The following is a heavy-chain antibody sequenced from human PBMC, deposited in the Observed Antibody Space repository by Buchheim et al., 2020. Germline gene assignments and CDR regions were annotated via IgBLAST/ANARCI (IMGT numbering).Heavy chain of an antibody. D-gene: IGHD5-18*01. CDR3: ARVSYGYGQDYYYGMDV. J-gene: IGHJ6*02. CDR2: IYPGDSDT. V-gene: IGHV5-51*01. CDR1: GYSFTSYW. Sequence: EVQLVQSGAEVKKPGESLKISCKGSGYSFTSYWIGWVRQMPGKGLEWMGIIYPGDSDTRYSPSFQGQVTISADKPISTTSPQWSSLKASDTAMYYCARVSYGYGQDYYYGMDVWGQGTT.